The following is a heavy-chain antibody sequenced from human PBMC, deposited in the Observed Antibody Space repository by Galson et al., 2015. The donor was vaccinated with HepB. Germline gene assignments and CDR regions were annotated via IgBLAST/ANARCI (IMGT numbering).Heavy chain of an antibody. Sequence: SLRLSCAASGFTFSSYAMHWVRQAPGKGLEWVAVISYDGSNKYYANSVKGRFTISRDNSKNTLYLQMNSLRAEDTAVYYCARGTSGRYCSSTSCYGGAFDIWGQGTMVTVSS. CDR1: GFTFSSYA. V-gene: IGHV3-30-3*01. D-gene: IGHD2-2*01. CDR3: ARGTSGRYCSSTSCYGGAFDI. J-gene: IGHJ3*02. CDR2: ISYDGSNK.